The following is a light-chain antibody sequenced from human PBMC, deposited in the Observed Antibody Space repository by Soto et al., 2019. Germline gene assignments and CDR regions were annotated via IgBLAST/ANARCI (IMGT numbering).Light chain of an antibody. V-gene: IGKV1-12*01. Sequence: DIQMTQSPSYVSASVGDRVTLTCRASQGISGWLAWYQQKPGKAPKLLIYSASRLQTAVPSRFSGSGSGADFTLTISSLQPEDFATYYCQQANSFPLTFGGGTKVGIK. CDR2: SAS. CDR3: QQANSFPLT. J-gene: IGKJ4*01. CDR1: QGISGW.